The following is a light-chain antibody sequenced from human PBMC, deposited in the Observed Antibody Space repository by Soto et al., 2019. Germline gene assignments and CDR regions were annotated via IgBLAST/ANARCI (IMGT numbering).Light chain of an antibody. CDR1: QSISSW. CDR3: QQYNSDPDT. V-gene: IGKV1-5*03. CDR2: KAP. J-gene: IGKJ2*01. Sequence: DIQVTQSPSTLSASRGDRVTITCPASQSISSWLAWYQQKPGKAPKLLIYKAPSLENGVPSRFSGSGSGTEFTPTISSLQPDDFATYYCQQYNSDPDTFGQGNKLEIK.